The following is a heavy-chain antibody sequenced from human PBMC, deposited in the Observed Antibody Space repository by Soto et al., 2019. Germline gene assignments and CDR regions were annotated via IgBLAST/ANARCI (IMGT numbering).Heavy chain of an antibody. CDR3: ARDFRYFPY. V-gene: IGHV4-34*08. CDR2: IEHNGNN. D-gene: IGHD3-10*01. CDR1: GGTFSGYF. J-gene: IGHJ4*02. Sequence: SETLSLTCAVYGGTFSGYFWSWVRQPPGKGLEWIGEIEHNGNNNINPSLKSRVTMLVDTSKNQISLTLTSVTAADTAVYYCARDFRYFPYWGQGTLVTVSS.